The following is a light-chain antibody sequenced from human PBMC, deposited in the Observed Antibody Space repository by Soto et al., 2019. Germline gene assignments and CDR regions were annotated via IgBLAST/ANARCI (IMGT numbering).Light chain of an antibody. CDR2: RTS. Sequence: EIVMTKSAATLSVPAGDRATLHCSASQSISSNLAWYQQKPGQAPRLIMFRTSSRATGFPARFSGSGSGTEFNLTISSLQSEDFGVYYCQQYNNWPRATFGGGTKVDIK. J-gene: IGKJ4*01. V-gene: IGKV3-15*01. CDR3: QQYNNWPRAT. CDR1: QSISSN.